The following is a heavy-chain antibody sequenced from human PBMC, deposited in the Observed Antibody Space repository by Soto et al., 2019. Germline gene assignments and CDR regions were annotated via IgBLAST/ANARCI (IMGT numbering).Heavy chain of an antibody. D-gene: IGHD6-13*01. CDR2: ISPFNGHT. CDR3: AREPPRATAGLNYFDP. CDR1: GYTFINFG. J-gene: IGHJ5*02. V-gene: IGHV1-18*01. Sequence: QVQLVQSGTEVKKPGASVKVSCKTSGYTFINFGIDWVRQAPGQGLEWMGWISPFNGHTHYAQKFQGRVSLTTDTSTSTAFLELRSLTYDDTAVYYCAREPPRATAGLNYFDPWGQGTLVTVSS.